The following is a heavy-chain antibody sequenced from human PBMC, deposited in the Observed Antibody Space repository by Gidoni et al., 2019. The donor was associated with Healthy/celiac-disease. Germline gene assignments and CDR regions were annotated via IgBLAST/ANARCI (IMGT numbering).Heavy chain of an antibody. J-gene: IGHJ2*01. CDR1: GFIFSSYG. Sequence: QLQLVESGGGVFHPGRSLRPSSAAAGFIFSSYGMHWVRQAPGKGLEWVAVISYDGSNKYYADSVKGRFTISRDNSKNTLYLQMNSLRAEDTAVYYCAKSYYYDSSEYFYFDLWGRGTLVTVSS. D-gene: IGHD3-22*01. V-gene: IGHV3-30*18. CDR2: ISYDGSNK. CDR3: AKSYYYDSSEYFYFDL.